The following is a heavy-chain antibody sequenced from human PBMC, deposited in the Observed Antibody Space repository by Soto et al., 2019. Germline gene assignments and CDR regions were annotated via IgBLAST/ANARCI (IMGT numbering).Heavy chain of an antibody. Sequence: QVQLVESGGGVVQPGRSLRLSCAASGFTFSSYGMHWVRQAPGKGLEWVAVIWYDGSNKYYADSVKGRFTISRDNSKNTRYLQMNSLRAEDTAVYCCSSGWYYFAYWGQGTLVTVSS. V-gene: IGHV3-33*01. CDR1: GFTFSSYG. CDR2: IWYDGSNK. J-gene: IGHJ4*02. CDR3: SSGWYYFAY. D-gene: IGHD6-19*01.